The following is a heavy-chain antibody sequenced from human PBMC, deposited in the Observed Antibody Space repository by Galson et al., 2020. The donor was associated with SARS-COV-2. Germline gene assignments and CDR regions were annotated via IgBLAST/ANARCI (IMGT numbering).Heavy chain of an antibody. J-gene: IGHJ4*02. CDR3: ARDGKIHDYGDYSDY. CDR2: INPSGGST. CDR1: GYTFTSYY. D-gene: IGHD4-17*01. Sequence: ASVKVSCKASGYTFTSYYMHWVRQAPGQGLEWMGIINPSGGSTSYAQTFQGRVTMTRDTSTSTVYMELSSLRSEDTAVYYCARDGKIHDYGDYSDYWGQGTLVTVSS. V-gene: IGHV1-46*01.